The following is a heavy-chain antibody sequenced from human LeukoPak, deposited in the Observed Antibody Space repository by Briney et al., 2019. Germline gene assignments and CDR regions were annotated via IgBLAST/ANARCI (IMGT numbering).Heavy chain of an antibody. CDR1: GLTFSSYS. V-gene: IGHV3-21*01. CDR2: ISSSSSYI. CDR3: ASSEWELLQLDY. D-gene: IGHD1-26*01. Sequence: GGSLRLSCAASGLTFSSYSMNSVRQAPGKGLEWVSSISSSSSYIYYADSVKGRLTISRANAKNSLYMQTNSLTAEDTAVYDCASSEWELLQLDYWGQGTLVTVSS. J-gene: IGHJ4*02.